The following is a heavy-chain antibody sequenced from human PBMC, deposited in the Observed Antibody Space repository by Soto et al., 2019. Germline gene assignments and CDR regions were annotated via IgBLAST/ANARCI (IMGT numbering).Heavy chain of an antibody. V-gene: IGHV1-69*13. CDR1: GGTFSRYA. CDR3: ARFGSGAARYYYYGMDV. D-gene: IGHD3-10*01. J-gene: IGHJ6*02. Sequence: ASVKVSCKASGGTFSRYAISWVRQATGQGLEWMGGIIPIFGTANYAQKFQGRVTITADESTSTAYMELSSLRSEDTAVYYCARFGSGAARYYYYGMDVWGQGTTVTVSS. CDR2: IIPIFGTA.